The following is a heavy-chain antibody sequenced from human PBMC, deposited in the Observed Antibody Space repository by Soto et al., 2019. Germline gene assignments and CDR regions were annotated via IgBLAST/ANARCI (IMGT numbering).Heavy chain of an antibody. CDR2: IYWDDDK. CDR1: GFSLSTSGVG. CDR3: AHKGDGYRGFKY. J-gene: IGHJ4*02. V-gene: IGHV2-5*02. D-gene: IGHD5-12*01. Sequence: QITLKESGPTLVKPTQTLTLTCTLSGFSLSTSGVGVGWIRQPRGKALEWLALIYWDDDKRYSPFLKSRLTITKDTSKNQVVLTLTNMDPVDTATYYCAHKGDGYRGFKYWGQGTLVTVSS.